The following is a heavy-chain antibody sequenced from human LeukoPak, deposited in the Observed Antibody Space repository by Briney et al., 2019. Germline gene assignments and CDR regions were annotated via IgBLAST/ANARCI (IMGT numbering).Heavy chain of an antibody. J-gene: IGHJ4*02. D-gene: IGHD3-22*01. Sequence: GGPLRLSCAASGFSFDGMSWVRQAPGKGLEWVSGINWKGDSTGYADSVKGRFTVSRDNAKNSLYLQMNSLRAEDTALYYCARDLYRYDSSDRKFDYWGQGTLVTVSS. V-gene: IGHV3-20*04. CDR2: INWKGDST. CDR1: GFSFDG. CDR3: ARDLYRYDSSDRKFDY.